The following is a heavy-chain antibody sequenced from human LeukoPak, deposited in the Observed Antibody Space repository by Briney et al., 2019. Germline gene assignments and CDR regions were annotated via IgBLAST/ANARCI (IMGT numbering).Heavy chain of an antibody. Sequence: ASVKVSCKASGYTFTGYYMHWVRQAPGQGLEWMGWISAYNGNTNYAQKLQGRVTMTTDTSTSTAYMELRSLRSDDTAVYYCARVPVGATTDNAFDIWGQGTMVTVSS. V-gene: IGHV1-18*04. CDR2: ISAYNGNT. CDR1: GYTFTGYY. CDR3: ARVPVGATTDNAFDI. J-gene: IGHJ3*02. D-gene: IGHD1-26*01.